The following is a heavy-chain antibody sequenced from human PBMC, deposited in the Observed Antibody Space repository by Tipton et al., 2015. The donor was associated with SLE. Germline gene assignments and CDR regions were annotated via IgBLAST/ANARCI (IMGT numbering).Heavy chain of an antibody. V-gene: IGHV3-9*01. Sequence: SLRLSCAASGFNFDDYALHWVRQVPGKGLEWVSGISWNSGSIGYADSVKGRFTISRDNAKNSLHLQMNSLRAEDTALYYCAKDTGVVVAESYFDYWGQGTLVTVSS. CDR2: ISWNSGSI. CDR3: AKDTGVVVAESYFDY. CDR1: GFNFDDYA. D-gene: IGHD2-15*01. J-gene: IGHJ4*02.